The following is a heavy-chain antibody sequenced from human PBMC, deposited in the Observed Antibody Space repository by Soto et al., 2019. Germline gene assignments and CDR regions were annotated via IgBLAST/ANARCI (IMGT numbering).Heavy chain of an antibody. D-gene: IGHD3-3*01. CDR3: ARDRGPKYYDFWSGYSSYYGMDV. CDR1: GSSISSHGYY. J-gene: IGHJ6*02. CDR2: IYYSGST. V-gene: IGHV4-31*03. Sequence: SETLSLTCTIFGSSISSHGYYWRWIRQPPGNGLEWIGYIYYSGSTYYNPSLKSRVTISVDTSKNQFSLKLSSVTAADTAVYYCARDRGPKYYDFWSGYSSYYGMDVWGQGTTVT.